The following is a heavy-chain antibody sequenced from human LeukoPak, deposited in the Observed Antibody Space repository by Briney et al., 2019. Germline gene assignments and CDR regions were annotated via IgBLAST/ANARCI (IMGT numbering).Heavy chain of an antibody. Sequence: SETLSLTCTVSGGSISGYYWSWIRQPPGKGLEWIGYIYYSGSTNYNPSLKSRVNISVATSKNQFSLKLSSVTAADPAVYYCARDLEIAAAGPYYYYMDVWGKGTTVTVSS. V-gene: IGHV4-59*01. J-gene: IGHJ6*03. D-gene: IGHD6-13*01. CDR1: GGSISGYY. CDR2: IYYSGST. CDR3: ARDLEIAAAGPYYYYMDV.